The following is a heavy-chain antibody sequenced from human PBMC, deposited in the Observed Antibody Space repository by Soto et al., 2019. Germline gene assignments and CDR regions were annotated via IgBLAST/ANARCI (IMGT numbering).Heavy chain of an antibody. CDR3: ARQVLAAAGIAFDI. V-gene: IGHV3-7*01. Sequence: GGSLILSCAASGFTFSSYWRSWVRQAPGKGLEWVANIKQDGSEKYYVDSVKGRFTISRDNAKNSLYLQMNSLRAEDTAVYYCARQVLAAAGIAFDIWGQGTMVTVSS. CDR1: GFTFSSYW. CDR2: IKQDGSEK. J-gene: IGHJ3*02. D-gene: IGHD6-13*01.